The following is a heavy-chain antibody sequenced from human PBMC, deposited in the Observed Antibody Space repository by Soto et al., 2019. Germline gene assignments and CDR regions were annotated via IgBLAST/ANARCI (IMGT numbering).Heavy chain of an antibody. CDR2: ISGSGGST. V-gene: IGHV3-23*01. CDR1: GFTFSSYA. CDR3: AKNVRPLLLRDDAFDI. D-gene: IGHD2-15*01. J-gene: IGHJ3*02. Sequence: GGSLRLSCAASGFTFSSYAMSWVRQAPGKGLEWVSAISGSGGSTYYADSVKGRFTISRDNSKNTLYLQMNSLRAEDTAVYYCAKNVRPLLLRDDAFDIWGQGTMVTVSS.